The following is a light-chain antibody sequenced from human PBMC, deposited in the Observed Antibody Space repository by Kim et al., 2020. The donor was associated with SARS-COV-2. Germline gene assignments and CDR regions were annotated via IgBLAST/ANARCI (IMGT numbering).Light chain of an antibody. V-gene: IGLV7-46*01. CDR3: LLSYSAFGRV. CDR2: DTS. CDR1: TGAVTSGHY. Sequence: QAVVTQEPSLTVSPGGTVTLTCGSSTGAVTSGHYPYWFQQKPGQAPRTLIYDTSNKHSWTPARFSGSLLGGKAALTLSGAQPEDEAEYYCLLSYSAFGRVFGGGTQLTVL. J-gene: IGLJ2*01.